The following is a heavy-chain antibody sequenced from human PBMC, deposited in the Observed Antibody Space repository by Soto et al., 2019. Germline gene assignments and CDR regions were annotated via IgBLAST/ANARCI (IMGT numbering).Heavy chain of an antibody. Sequence: QVQLQQWGAGLLKPSETLSLTCAVYGGSFSGYYWSWIRQPPGKGLEWIGEINHSGSTNYNPSLRSRVAISVXXSXNXXSMTLCSVPAADTAVYYCARGLAPGIAAAANWFDPWGQGTLVPVS. V-gene: IGHV4-34*01. CDR1: GGSFSGYY. J-gene: IGHJ5*02. CDR2: INHSGST. CDR3: ARGLAPGIAAAANWFDP. D-gene: IGHD6-13*01.